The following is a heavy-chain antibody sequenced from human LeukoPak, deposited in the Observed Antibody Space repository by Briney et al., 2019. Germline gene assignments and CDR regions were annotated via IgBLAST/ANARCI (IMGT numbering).Heavy chain of an antibody. CDR2: IIPILGIA. J-gene: IGHJ4*02. CDR1: GGTFSSYA. V-gene: IGHV1-69*04. Sequence: ASVKVSCKASGGTFSSYAISWVRQAPGQGLEWMGRIIPILGIANYAQKFQGRVTITTDKSTSTAYMELSSLRSEDTAVYYCARDVSVEMATIVYFDYWGQGTLVTVSS. CDR3: ARDVSVEMATIVYFDY. D-gene: IGHD5-12*01.